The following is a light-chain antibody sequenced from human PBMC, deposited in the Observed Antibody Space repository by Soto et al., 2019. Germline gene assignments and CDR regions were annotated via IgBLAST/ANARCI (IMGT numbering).Light chain of an antibody. CDR2: GAS. Sequence: EIVLTQSPGTLSLSPGERATLSCRASQSVSSSYLAWYQQKPGQAPRLLIYGASSRATGIPDRFSGSGSGTEFTITISRLEPEDFAVYYCQQYGSPEYTFGQGTKLEIK. V-gene: IGKV3-20*01. CDR3: QQYGSPEYT. CDR1: QSVSSSY. J-gene: IGKJ2*01.